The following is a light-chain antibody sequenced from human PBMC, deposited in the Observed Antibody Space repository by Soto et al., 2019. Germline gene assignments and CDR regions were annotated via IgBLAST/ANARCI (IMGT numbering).Light chain of an antibody. CDR2: GAS. CDR3: QHYGSSRRT. J-gene: IGKJ1*01. Sequence: EIVLTQSPGTLSLSPGERATLSCRASQSVSSSYLAWYQQKPGQAPRLLIYGASSRATGIADRFRGSRSGTGFRLTISGLEHENRAVYYCQHYGSSRRTFGRGTKVEIK. CDR1: QSVSSSY. V-gene: IGKV3-20*01.